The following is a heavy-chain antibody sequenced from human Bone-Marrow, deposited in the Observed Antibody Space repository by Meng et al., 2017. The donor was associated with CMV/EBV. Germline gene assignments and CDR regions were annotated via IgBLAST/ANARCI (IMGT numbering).Heavy chain of an antibody. Sequence: SETLSLTCAVYGGSFSGYYWSWIRQPPGKGLEWIGEINHSGSTNYNPSLKSRVTLSVDTSKNQFSLKLSSVTAADTAVYYCARGQREDIVVVPAAAATLVDYWGQGTLVTVSS. CDR1: GGSFSGYY. V-gene: IGHV4-34*01. D-gene: IGHD2-2*01. CDR2: INHSGST. CDR3: ARGQREDIVVVPAAAATLVDY. J-gene: IGHJ4*02.